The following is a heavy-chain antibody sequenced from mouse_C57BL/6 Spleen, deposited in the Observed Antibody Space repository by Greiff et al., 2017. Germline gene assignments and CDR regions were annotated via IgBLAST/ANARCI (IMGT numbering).Heavy chain of an antibody. CDR1: GFTFSNYW. Sequence: EVKLQESGGGLVQPGGSMKLSCVASGFTFSNYWMNWVRQSPEKGLEWVAQIRLKSDNYATHYAESVKGRFTISRDDSKSSVYLQMNNLRAEDTGIYYCTGGWLRAWFAYWGQGTLVTVSA. CDR2: IRLKSDNYAT. D-gene: IGHD2-2*01. V-gene: IGHV6-3*01. J-gene: IGHJ3*01. CDR3: TGGWLRAWFAY.